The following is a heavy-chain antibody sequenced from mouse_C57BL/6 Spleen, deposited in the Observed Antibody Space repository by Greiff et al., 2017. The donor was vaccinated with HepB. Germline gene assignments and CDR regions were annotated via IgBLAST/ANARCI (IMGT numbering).Heavy chain of an antibody. D-gene: IGHD4-1*02. Sequence: VQLQQSGPELVKPGASVKISCKASGYSFTGYYMNWVKQSPEKSLEWIGEINPSTGGTTYNQKFKAKATLTVDKSSSTAYMQLKSLTSEDSAIYYCARSSTGLDYWGQSTTLTVSS. J-gene: IGHJ2*01. CDR1: GYSFTGYY. V-gene: IGHV1-42*01. CDR2: INPSTGGT. CDR3: ARSSTGLDY.